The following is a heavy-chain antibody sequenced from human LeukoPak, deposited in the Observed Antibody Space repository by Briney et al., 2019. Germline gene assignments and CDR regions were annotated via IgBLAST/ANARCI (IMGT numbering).Heavy chain of an antibody. CDR1: GGSISGSSSE. D-gene: IGHD5-18*01. V-gene: IGHV4-39*07. J-gene: IGHJ4*02. Sequence: SETLSLTCTVSGGSISGSSSEWGWIRQPPGKGLEWIGSIHYSGSTYYNPSLKSRVTISVDTSKNQFSLKLSSVTAADTAVYYCARVDTAMVTAFDYWGQGTLVTVSS. CDR2: IHYSGST. CDR3: ARVDTAMVTAFDY.